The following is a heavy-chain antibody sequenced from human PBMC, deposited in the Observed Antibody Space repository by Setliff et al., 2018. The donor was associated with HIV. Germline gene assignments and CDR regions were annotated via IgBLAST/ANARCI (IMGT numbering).Heavy chain of an antibody. CDR3: ARARITMIGGRLEPYAFDR. D-gene: IGHD3-10*01. CDR1: GGSFSDFY. Sequence: PSETLSLTCAVFGGSFSDFYWSWIRQPPGKGLEWIGEISYSGSTVYNPSLKSRVTMSVDASKNQLSLKLRSVTAADTAVYYCARARITMIGGRLEPYAFDRWGQGTKVTVSS. J-gene: IGHJ3*01. CDR2: ISYSGST. V-gene: IGHV4-34*01.